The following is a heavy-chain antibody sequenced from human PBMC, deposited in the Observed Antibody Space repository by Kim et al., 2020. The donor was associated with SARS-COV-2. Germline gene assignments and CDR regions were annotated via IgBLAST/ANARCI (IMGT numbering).Heavy chain of an antibody. V-gene: IGHV4-59*08. CDR2: IYYSGST. D-gene: IGHD3-10*01. Sequence: SETLSLTCTVSGGSISSYYWSWIRQPPGKGLEWIGYIYYSGSTNYNPSLKSRVTISVDTSKNQFSLKLSSVTAADTAVYYCARPHMVRGRIGWFDPWGQGTLVTVSS. J-gene: IGHJ5*02. CDR1: GGSISSYY. CDR3: ARPHMVRGRIGWFDP.